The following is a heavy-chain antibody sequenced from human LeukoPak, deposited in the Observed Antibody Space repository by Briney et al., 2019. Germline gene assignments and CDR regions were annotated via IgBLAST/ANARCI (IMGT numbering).Heavy chain of an antibody. CDR2: ISSHNDNA. CDR3: ARDGNDVMDC. J-gene: IGHJ4*02. Sequence: ASVKVSCKASGYILTNYGTSWVRQAPGQGLEWVGWISSHNDNAHYAQKFQGRVTMTTDTSTSTVYMELRSLRSDGTAMYYCARDGNDVMDCWGQGTLVTVSS. CDR1: GYILTNYG. D-gene: IGHD3/OR15-3a*01. V-gene: IGHV1-18*01.